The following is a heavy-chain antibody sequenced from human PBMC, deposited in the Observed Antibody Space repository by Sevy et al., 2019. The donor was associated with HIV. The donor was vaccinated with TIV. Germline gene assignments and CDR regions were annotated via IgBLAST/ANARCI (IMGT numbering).Heavy chain of an antibody. CDR2: ISGSGGST. D-gene: IGHD1-26*01. J-gene: IGHJ4*02. CDR1: GFTFSSYA. V-gene: IGHV3-23*01. Sequence: GGSLRLSCAASGFTFSSYAMNWVRQAPGKGLEWVSAISGSGGSTYYADSVKGRFTISRDNSKNTLYLQMNSLRAEDTAVYYCVKDKEGATTLDLFDYWGQGTLVTVSS. CDR3: VKDKEGATTLDLFDY.